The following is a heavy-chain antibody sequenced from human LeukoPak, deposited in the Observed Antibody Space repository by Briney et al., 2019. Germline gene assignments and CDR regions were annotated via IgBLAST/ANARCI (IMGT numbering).Heavy chain of an antibody. CDR3: ARGDYYGSGKVVAA. J-gene: IGHJ5*02. Sequence: GASVKVSCKASGYTFTDYYVSWVRQAPGQGLEWMGWINPDTGGTNYAQKFQDRVTMTSDTSITTAYMELTLLRSDDTAFYFCARGDYYGSGKVVAAWGQGTLITVSS. CDR1: GYTFTDYY. D-gene: IGHD3-10*01. V-gene: IGHV1-2*02. CDR2: INPDTGGT.